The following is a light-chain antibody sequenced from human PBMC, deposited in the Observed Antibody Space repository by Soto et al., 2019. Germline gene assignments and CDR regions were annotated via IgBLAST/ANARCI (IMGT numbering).Light chain of an antibody. CDR3: QQYNSFPWT. J-gene: IGKJ1*01. CDR2: DAS. Sequence: DIQMTQSPSTLSASVGDRVTITCRASQSIRSWLAWYQQKPGKAPKLLIYDASSLKIGVPSTIRGSGSGTEFTLTINSLQPDDFATYYCQQYNSFPWTFGQGTKVDIK. V-gene: IGKV1-5*01. CDR1: QSIRSW.